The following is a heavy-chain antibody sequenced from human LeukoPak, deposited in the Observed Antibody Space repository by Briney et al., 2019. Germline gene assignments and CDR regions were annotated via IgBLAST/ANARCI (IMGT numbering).Heavy chain of an antibody. CDR1: GFSFNTYG. V-gene: IGHV3-30*02. CDR2: IRYDGSNN. Sequence: GGSLRLSCAASGFSFNTYGMHWVRQAPGKGLEWVAFIRYDGSNNYYADSVKGRFTISRDNAKNSLYLQMNSLRAEDTAVYYCARGWGTSCYMGAPCSAFDIWGQGTMVTVSS. CDR3: ARGWGTSCYMGAPCSAFDI. D-gene: IGHD2-2*02. J-gene: IGHJ3*02.